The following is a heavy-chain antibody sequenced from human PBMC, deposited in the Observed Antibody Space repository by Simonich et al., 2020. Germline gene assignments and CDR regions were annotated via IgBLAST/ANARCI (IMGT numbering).Heavy chain of an antibody. Sequence: EVQLLESGGGLVQPGGSLRLSCSASGFTFSSYAMSWVLQSPGKGLEGVSAISGSGGSTYYADSVKGRFTISRDNSKTTLYLQMNSLRAEDTAVYYCAKDSSLVGATDWFDPWGQGTLVTFSS. CDR1: GFTFSSYA. V-gene: IGHV3-23*01. CDR3: AKDSSLVGATDWFDP. D-gene: IGHD1-26*01. J-gene: IGHJ5*02. CDR2: ISGSGGST.